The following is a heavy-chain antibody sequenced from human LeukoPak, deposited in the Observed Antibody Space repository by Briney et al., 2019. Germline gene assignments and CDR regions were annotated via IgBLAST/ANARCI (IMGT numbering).Heavy chain of an antibody. Sequence: ASVKVSCKASAYTFTGYYLHWVRQAPGQGLEWMGWINPNSGDTNYAQTFQGRVTMTRDTSISTAYMELSRLKSDDTAVCYCARDRPPGYSSSLTFDYWGQGTLVTVSS. CDR1: AYTFTGYY. J-gene: IGHJ4*02. V-gene: IGHV1-2*02. CDR3: ARDRPPGYSSSLTFDY. CDR2: INPNSGDT. D-gene: IGHD6-6*01.